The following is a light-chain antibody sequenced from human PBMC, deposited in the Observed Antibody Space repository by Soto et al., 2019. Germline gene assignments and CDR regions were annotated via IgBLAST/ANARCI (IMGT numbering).Light chain of an antibody. V-gene: IGLV2-14*01. CDR2: EVS. CDR3: SSYTDTITLV. J-gene: IGLJ3*02. Sequence: QSVLTQPASVSGSPGQSITISCTGTSSDVGGYNYVSWYQQHPGKVSKLMIYEVSNRPSGVSNRFSGSKSGNTASLTISGLQAEDEADYYCSSYTDTITLVFGGGTKLTVL. CDR1: SSDVGGYNY.